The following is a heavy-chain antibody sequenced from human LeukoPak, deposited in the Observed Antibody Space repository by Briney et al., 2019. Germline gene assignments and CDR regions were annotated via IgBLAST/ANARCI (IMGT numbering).Heavy chain of an antibody. CDR3: ARVVEMATIHFLTLRHYNWFDP. Sequence: GGSLRLSCAASGFTFSDYYMSWIRHAPGKGLEWVSYISSSSSYTNYADSVKGRFTISRDNAKNSLYLQMNSLRAEDTAVYYCARVVEMATIHFLTLRHYNWFDPWGQGTLVTVSS. J-gene: IGHJ5*02. CDR1: GFTFSDYY. CDR2: ISSSSSYT. V-gene: IGHV3-11*05. D-gene: IGHD5-24*01.